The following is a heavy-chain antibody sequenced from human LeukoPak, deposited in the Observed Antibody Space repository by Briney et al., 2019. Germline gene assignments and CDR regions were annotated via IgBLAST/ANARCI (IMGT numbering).Heavy chain of an antibody. V-gene: IGHV4-39*01. CDR3: ARSRSGWTYD. CDR2: IYYTGTT. D-gene: IGHD6-19*01. J-gene: IGHJ4*02. Sequence: SETLCRTCTVSGASISNSNYYWDWIRQPPGKGLQWIGTIYYTGTTFYKPSLSSRVTIFVDTSKNQFSLNVYSVTAADTAVYYCARSRSGWTYDWGQGTMVTVSS. CDR1: GASISNSNYY.